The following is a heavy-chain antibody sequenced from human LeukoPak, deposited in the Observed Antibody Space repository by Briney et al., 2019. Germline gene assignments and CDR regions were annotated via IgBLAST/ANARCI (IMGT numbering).Heavy chain of an antibody. D-gene: IGHD6-19*01. CDR2: TYYRSKWYN. CDR3: ARDLRSSGWHLLSSRVPGARPYYMDV. CDR1: GDSVSSNSAA. J-gene: IGHJ6*03. Sequence: SQTLSLTCAISGDSVSSNSAAWNRIRQSPSRGLEWLGRTYYRSKWYNDYAVSVKSRITINPDTSKNQFSLQLNSVTPEDTAVYYCARDLRSSGWHLLSSRVPGARPYYMDVWGKGTTVTFSS. V-gene: IGHV6-1*01.